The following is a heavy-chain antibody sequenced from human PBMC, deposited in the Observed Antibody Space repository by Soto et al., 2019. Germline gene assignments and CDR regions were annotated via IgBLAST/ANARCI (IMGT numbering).Heavy chain of an antibody. Sequence: ASVKVSCKASGYTFTSYDINWVRQATGQGLEWMGWMNPKSGNAGYAQKFQGRVTMTRNTSISTACMELSSLRSDDTAVYYCARPYYDYWSGPAQYYYMDVWGKGTTVTVSS. CDR3: ARPYYDYWSGPAQYYYMDV. J-gene: IGHJ6*03. D-gene: IGHD3-3*01. CDR2: MNPKSGNA. V-gene: IGHV1-8*01. CDR1: GYTFTSYD.